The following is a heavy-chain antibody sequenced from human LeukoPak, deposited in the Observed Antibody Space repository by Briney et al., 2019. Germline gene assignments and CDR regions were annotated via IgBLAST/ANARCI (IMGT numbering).Heavy chain of an antibody. V-gene: IGHV3-9*01. CDR3: AKDWGAATGIYFDL. Sequence: PGRSLRLSCAASGFTFDDYAMHWVRQPPVKVLEWVSGISWNSGRIGYADSVKGRFTISRDNAKNFLYLQMNSLRAEDTALYYCAKDWGAATGIYFDLWGRGTLVTVSS. CDR2: ISWNSGRI. D-gene: IGHD3-16*01. J-gene: IGHJ2*01. CDR1: GFTFDDYA.